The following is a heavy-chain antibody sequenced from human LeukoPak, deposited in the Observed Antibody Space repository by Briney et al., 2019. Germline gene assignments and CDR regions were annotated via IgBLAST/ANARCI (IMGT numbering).Heavy chain of an antibody. CDR2: LSGSGGSS. V-gene: IGHV3-23*01. Sequence: GGSLRLSCAASGFTFSSYARTWVRQAPGKGLEWVSALSGSGGSSYYADSVKGRFTISRGNSNSTLFLQMNSLRAEDTALYYCAKLRRTVATMGYAADYWGQGTLVTVSS. D-gene: IGHD5-12*01. CDR1: GFTFSSYA. J-gene: IGHJ4*02. CDR3: AKLRRTVATMGYAADY.